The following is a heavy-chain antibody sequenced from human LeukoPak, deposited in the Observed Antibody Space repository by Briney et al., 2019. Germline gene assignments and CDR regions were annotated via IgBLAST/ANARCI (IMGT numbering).Heavy chain of an antibody. J-gene: IGHJ3*02. Sequence: GGSLRLSCAASGFTFSSYEMNWVRQAPGKGLEWVSYISGSGSAIYYADSVKGRFTISRDNAKNSLYLQMNSLRAEDTAVYYCARDRRYCGGDCYSDAFDIWGQGTMVTVSS. CDR1: GFTFSSYE. CDR2: ISGSGSAI. CDR3: ARDRRYCGGDCYSDAFDI. V-gene: IGHV3-48*03. D-gene: IGHD2-21*02.